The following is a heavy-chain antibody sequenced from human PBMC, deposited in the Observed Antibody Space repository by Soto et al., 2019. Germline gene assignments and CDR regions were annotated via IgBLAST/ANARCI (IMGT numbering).Heavy chain of an antibody. CDR1: GYTFTSYG. Sequence: GAAVKVSCKASGYTFTSYGISWGRQAPGQGLEWMGWISAYIGNTNYAQKLQGRVTMTTDTSTSTAYMELRSLRSDDTAVYYCARVIKEVVVTTVTMYMDVWGKGTTVTVSS. V-gene: IGHV1-18*01. CDR3: ARVIKEVVVTTVTMYMDV. CDR2: ISAYIGNT. D-gene: IGHD4-17*01. J-gene: IGHJ6*03.